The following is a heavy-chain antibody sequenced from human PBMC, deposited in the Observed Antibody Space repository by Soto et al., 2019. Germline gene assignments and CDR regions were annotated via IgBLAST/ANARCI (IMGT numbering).Heavy chain of an antibody. D-gene: IGHD2-15*01. CDR2: INSDGSST. Sequence: PGGSLRLSCAASGFTFSSYWMHWVRQAPGKGLVWVSRINSDGSSTSYADSVKGRFTISRDNAKNTLYLQMNSPRAEDTAVYYCAGLGYCSGGSCPYYYYGMDVWGQGTTVTVSS. J-gene: IGHJ6*02. CDR1: GFTFSSYW. CDR3: AGLGYCSGGSCPYYYYGMDV. V-gene: IGHV3-74*01.